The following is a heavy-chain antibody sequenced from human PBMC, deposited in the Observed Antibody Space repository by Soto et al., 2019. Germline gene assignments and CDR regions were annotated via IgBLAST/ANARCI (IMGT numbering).Heavy chain of an antibody. CDR2: IWYDGSNK. J-gene: IGHJ6*03. Sequence: QVQLVESGGGVVQPGRSLRLSCAASGFTFSSYGMHWVRQAPGKGREWVAVIWYDGSNKYYADSVKGRFTISRDNSKNTLYLQMNSLKAEDTAVYYCAREVVGDTAMVGRDYYYYYMDVWGKGTTVTVSS. CDR1: GFTFSSYG. D-gene: IGHD5-18*01. CDR3: AREVVGDTAMVGRDYYYYYMDV. V-gene: IGHV3-33*01.